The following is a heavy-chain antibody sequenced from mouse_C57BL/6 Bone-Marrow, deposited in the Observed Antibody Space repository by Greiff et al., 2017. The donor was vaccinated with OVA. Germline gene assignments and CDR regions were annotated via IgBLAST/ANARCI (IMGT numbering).Heavy chain of an antibody. CDR1: GFNITDYY. D-gene: IGHD2-12*01. J-gene: IGHJ1*03. CDR3: ATGDDYIPFCYFDV. V-gene: IGHV14-4*01. Sequence: VQLQQSGAELVRPGASVKLSCTASGFNITDYYMHWVKQRPEQGLEWIGWIDPENGDTDYASKFQGKATMTEDTSSNTAYLQLSSLTSEDPAVYYCATGDDYIPFCYFDVWGTGTTVTVSS. CDR2: IDPENGDT.